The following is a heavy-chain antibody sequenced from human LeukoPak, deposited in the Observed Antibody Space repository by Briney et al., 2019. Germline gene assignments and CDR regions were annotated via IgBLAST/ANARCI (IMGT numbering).Heavy chain of an antibody. D-gene: IGHD1-14*01. CDR1: GFTFSSYW. CDR3: ARGNNPDY. J-gene: IGHJ4*02. Sequence: GGSLRLSCAASGFTFSSYWMSWVRQAPGKGLEWVATIKQDGSERYYVDSVKGRFTISRDNAQNSLSLQMNSLRAEDTAVYYCARGNNPDYWGQGTLVTVSS. CDR2: IKQDGSER. V-gene: IGHV3-7*01.